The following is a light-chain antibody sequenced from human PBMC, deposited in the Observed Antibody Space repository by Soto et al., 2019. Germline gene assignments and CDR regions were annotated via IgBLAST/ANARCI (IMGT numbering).Light chain of an antibody. CDR3: QQYNNWPPIT. CDR1: QSVSSN. V-gene: IGKV3-15*01. Sequence: ESVLIRGPGILSINTGERATLSCRASQSVSSNLAWYQQKPGQAPRLLIYGASTRATGIPARFSGSGSGTEFTLTISSLQSEDFAVYYCQQYNNWPPITFGQGTRLEIK. CDR2: GAS. J-gene: IGKJ5*01.